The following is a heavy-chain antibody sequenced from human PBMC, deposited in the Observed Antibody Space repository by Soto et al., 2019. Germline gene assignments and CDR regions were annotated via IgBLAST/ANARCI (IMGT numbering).Heavy chain of an antibody. V-gene: IGHV3-23*01. CDR2: ISGSGGST. CDR3: AKDGGGNLRYYYYGMDV. Sequence: LRLSCAASGFTFSSYAMSWVRRAPGKGLEWVSAISGSGGSTYYADSVKGRFTISRDNSKNTLYLQMNSLRAEDTAVYYCAKDGGGNLRYYYYGMDVWGQGTTVTVSS. CDR1: GFTFSSYA. J-gene: IGHJ6*02. D-gene: IGHD3-16*01.